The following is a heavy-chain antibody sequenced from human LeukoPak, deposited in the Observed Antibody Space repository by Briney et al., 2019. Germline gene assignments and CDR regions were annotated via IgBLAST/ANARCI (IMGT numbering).Heavy chain of an antibody. J-gene: IGHJ4*02. CDR2: IYYSGST. CDR3: ARLQMTTVTFDY. D-gene: IGHD4-17*01. Sequence: SQTLSLTCTVSGGTISSGGYYWSWIRQHPGKGLEWIGYIYYSGSTYYNPSLKSRVTISVDTSKNQFSLKLSSVTAADTAVYYCARLQMTTVTFDYWGQGTLVTVSS. V-gene: IGHV4-31*03. CDR1: GGTISSGGYY.